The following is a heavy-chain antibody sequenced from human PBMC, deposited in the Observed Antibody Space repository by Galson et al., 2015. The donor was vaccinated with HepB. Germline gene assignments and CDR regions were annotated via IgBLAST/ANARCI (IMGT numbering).Heavy chain of an antibody. Sequence: ETLSLTCTVSGASISSSLYYWVWIRQPPEKGLEWIGSIYYTGNTYYKSSLKSRVTISADMSKNQFSLKVNSVTAADTAVYYCARAAGDSSTYANDYWGQGTLVTVSP. CDR3: ARAAGDSSTYANDY. D-gene: IGHD5-18*01. CDR2: IYYTGNT. J-gene: IGHJ4*02. CDR1: GASISSSLYY. V-gene: IGHV4-39*07.